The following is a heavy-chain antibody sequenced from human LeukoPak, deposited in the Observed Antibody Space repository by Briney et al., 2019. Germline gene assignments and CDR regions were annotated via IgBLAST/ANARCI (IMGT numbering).Heavy chain of an antibody. CDR1: GFTFSSYG. D-gene: IGHD3-10*01. J-gene: IGHJ4*02. CDR3: AKKRSGTTWGAFDY. Sequence: TGGSLRLSCAASGFTFSSYGMHWVRQAPGKGLEWVAVISYDGSNKYYADSVKGRFTISRDNSKNTLYLQMNSLRAEDTAVYYCAKKRSGTTWGAFDYWGQGTLVTVSS. V-gene: IGHV3-30*18. CDR2: ISYDGSNK.